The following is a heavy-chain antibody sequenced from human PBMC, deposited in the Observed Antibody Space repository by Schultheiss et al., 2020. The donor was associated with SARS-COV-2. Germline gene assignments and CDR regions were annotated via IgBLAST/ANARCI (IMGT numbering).Heavy chain of an antibody. V-gene: IGHV4-59*01. CDR1: GGSISSYY. D-gene: IGHD3-10*01. J-gene: IGHJ4*02. CDR2: IYYSGST. Sequence: SETLSLTCTVSGGSISSYYWSWIRQPPGKGLEWIGYIYYSGSTYYNPSLKSLVTISVDTSKNQFSLKLSSVTAADTAVYYCARTMVRVQPFDYWGQGTLVTVSS. CDR3: ARTMVRVQPFDY.